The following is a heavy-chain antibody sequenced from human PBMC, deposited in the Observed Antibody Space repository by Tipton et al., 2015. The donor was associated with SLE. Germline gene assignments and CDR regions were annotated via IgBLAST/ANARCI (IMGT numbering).Heavy chain of an antibody. CDR2: IYYSGST. J-gene: IGHJ6*03. D-gene: IGHD3-3*02. CDR1: GGSISIYY. Sequence: TLSLTCTVSGGSISIYYWSWIRQPPGKGLEWIGYIYYSGSTNYNPSLKSRVTISVDTSKNQFSLNLTSVTAADTAVYYCAREGVHFWSGSSYYYYYYMDVWGKGTTVTVSS. V-gene: IGHV4-59*12. CDR3: AREGVHFWSGSSYYYYYYMDV.